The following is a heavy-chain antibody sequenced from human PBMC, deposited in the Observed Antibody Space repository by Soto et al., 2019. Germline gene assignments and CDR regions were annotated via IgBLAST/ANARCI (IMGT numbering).Heavy chain of an antibody. V-gene: IGHV3-21*01. CDR2: ITGTGVYI. CDR3: ARGLHYCDSSVYYGY. J-gene: IGHJ4*02. CDR1: GFTFNTYG. D-gene: IGHD3-22*01. Sequence: PGGSLRLSCAASGFTFNTYGMNWVRQTPGKGLEWVSSITGTGVYIYYADSVKGRFTISRDNAKNSLYLQMNSLRAEDTAVYYCARGLHYCDSSVYYGYWGQGTLVTVSS.